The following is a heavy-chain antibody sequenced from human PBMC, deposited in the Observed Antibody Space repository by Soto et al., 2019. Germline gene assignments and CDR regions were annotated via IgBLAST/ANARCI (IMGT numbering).Heavy chain of an antibody. Sequence: SETLSLTCTVCGGSISSGDYDWGWIRQPPGKGLEWIGYIYYSGSTYYNPSLKSRVTISVDTSKNQFSLKLSSVTAADTAVYYCARAFRDGYTKKFGSPGYFDYWGQGTPVTVSS. CDR3: ARAFRDGYTKKFGSPGYFDY. V-gene: IGHV4-30-4*01. D-gene: IGHD5-12*01. CDR2: IYYSGST. J-gene: IGHJ4*02. CDR1: GGSISSGDYD.